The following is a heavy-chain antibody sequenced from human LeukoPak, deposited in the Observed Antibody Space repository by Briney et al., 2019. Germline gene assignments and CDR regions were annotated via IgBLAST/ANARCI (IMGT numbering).Heavy chain of an antibody. CDR2: INSDGSST. V-gene: IGHV3-74*01. Sequence: GGSLRLSCAASGFTFSSYWMHWVRQAPGKGLVWVSRINSDGSSTSYADSVKGRFTISRDSAKNTLYLQMNRLRAEDTAVYYCATGQGHGMDVWGQGTTVTVSS. CDR1: GFTFSSYW. D-gene: IGHD1-14*01. J-gene: IGHJ6*02. CDR3: ATGQGHGMDV.